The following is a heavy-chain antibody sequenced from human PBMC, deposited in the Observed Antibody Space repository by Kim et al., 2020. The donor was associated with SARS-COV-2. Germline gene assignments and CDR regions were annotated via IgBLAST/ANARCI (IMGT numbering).Heavy chain of an antibody. CDR2: GST. CDR3: ARTQSGDMDF. V-gene: IGHV1-46*01. J-gene: IGHJ4*02. D-gene: IGHD1-26*01. Sequence: GSTVFAAQFQGRVTVTRDTSTTTVYMEMTRLQSDDTAVYYCARTQSGDMDFWGQGTLVTVSS.